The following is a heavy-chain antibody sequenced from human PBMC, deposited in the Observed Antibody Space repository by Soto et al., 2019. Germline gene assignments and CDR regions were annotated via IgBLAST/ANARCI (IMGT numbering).Heavy chain of an antibody. Sequence: GGSLRLSCTTSGFTFDNFAMSWVRQAPGRGLEWVSAISGGGGGKYYADSVKGRFIISRDNSKNTVYLQLNGLRTEDTSIYYCVPEVGAKTFDYWGQGALVTVSS. V-gene: IGHV3-23*01. D-gene: IGHD1-26*01. CDR1: GFTFDNFA. CDR2: ISGGGGGK. J-gene: IGHJ4*02. CDR3: VPEVGAKTFDY.